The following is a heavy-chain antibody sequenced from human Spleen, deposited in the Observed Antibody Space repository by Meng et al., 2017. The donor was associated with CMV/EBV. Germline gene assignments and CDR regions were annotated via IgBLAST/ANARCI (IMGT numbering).Heavy chain of an antibody. V-gene: IGHV4-34*01. CDR3: ARAVLRLGYCSNGVCPKTYYFDY. J-gene: IGHJ4*02. D-gene: IGHD2-8*01. CDR1: GGSFSGYY. CDR2: INHTGRT. Sequence: GSLRLSCDVYGGSFSGYYWSWIRQPPGKGLEWIGEINHTGRTNYNPSLTSRVTISVDTSKNQFSLKLSSVTAADTAVYYCARAVLRLGYCSNGVCPKTYYFDYWGQGTLVTVSS.